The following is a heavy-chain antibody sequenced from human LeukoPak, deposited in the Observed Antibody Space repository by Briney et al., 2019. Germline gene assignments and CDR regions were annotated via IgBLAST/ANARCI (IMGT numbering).Heavy chain of an antibody. J-gene: IGHJ4*02. CDR2: IYYSGST. CDR1: GGSISSSSYY. V-gene: IGHV4-39*01. D-gene: IGHD1-1*01. CDR3: ARTGWKGY. Sequence: PSETLSLTCTVSGGSISSSSYYWGWIRQPPGKGLEWIGSIYYSGSTYYNPSLKSRVTISVDTSKNQFSLKLSSVTAADTAVYYCARTGWKGYWGQGTLVTVSS.